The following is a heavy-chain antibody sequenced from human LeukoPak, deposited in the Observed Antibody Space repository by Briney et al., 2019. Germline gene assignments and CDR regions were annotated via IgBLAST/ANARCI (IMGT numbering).Heavy chain of an antibody. Sequence: SETLSLTCAVYGGSFSGYYWSWIRQPAGKGLEWIGRIYTSGSTNYNPSLKSRVTMSVDTSKNQFSLKLSSVTAADTAVYYCARWYYDFWSGYDYWGQGTLVTVSS. V-gene: IGHV4-59*10. D-gene: IGHD3-3*01. CDR1: GGSFSGYY. CDR3: ARWYYDFWSGYDY. CDR2: IYTSGST. J-gene: IGHJ4*02.